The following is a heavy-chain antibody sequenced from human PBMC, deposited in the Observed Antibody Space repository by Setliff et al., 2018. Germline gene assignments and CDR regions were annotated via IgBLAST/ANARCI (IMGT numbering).Heavy chain of an antibody. CDR2: INNYNFNT. V-gene: IGHV1-18*01. Sequence: ASVKVSCKASGYTFTNFGITWVRQAPGQGLEWMGWINNYNFNTNYAQKLQGRVTMTTDTSTGTAYMELRSLTSDDTAVYYCSRLVRYCTTTSCQRLSGDEYWGQGTVVTVSS. CDR1: GYTFTNFG. CDR3: SRLVRYCTTTSCQRLSGDEY. J-gene: IGHJ4*02. D-gene: IGHD2-2*01.